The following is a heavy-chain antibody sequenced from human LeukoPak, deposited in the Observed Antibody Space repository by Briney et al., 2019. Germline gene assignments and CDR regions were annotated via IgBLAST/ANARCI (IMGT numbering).Heavy chain of an antibody. CDR3: ARTVLLWSWFDP. CDR2: IYTSGST. V-gene: IGHV4-61*02. J-gene: IGHJ5*02. Sequence: KTSETLSLTCTVSGGSISSGSYYWSWIRQPAGKGLEWIGRIYTSGSTNYNPSLQSRVTISVDTSKNQFSLKLSSVTAADTAVYYGARTVLLWSWFDPWGQGTLVTVSS. CDR1: GGSISSGSYY. D-gene: IGHD3-10*01.